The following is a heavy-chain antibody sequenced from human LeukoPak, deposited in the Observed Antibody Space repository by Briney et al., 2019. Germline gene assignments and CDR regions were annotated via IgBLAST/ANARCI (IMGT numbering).Heavy chain of an antibody. D-gene: IGHD3-9*01. J-gene: IGHJ4*02. V-gene: IGHV1-2*02. CDR2: INPNSGGT. CDR3: ARDLAGVYDILTGG. CDR1: GYTFTSYG. Sequence: ASVKVSCKASGYTFTSYGISWVRQAPGQGLEWMGWINPNSGGTKYAQKFQGRVTMTRDTSISTAYMELSRLRSDDTAVYYCARDLAGVYDILTGGWGQGTLVTVSS.